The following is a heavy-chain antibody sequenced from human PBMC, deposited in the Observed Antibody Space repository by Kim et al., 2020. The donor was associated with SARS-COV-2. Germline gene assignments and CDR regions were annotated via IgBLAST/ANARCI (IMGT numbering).Heavy chain of an antibody. V-gene: IGHV3-7*03. CDR2: IKQDGSEK. CDR1: GFTFSSYW. Sequence: GGSLRLSCAASGFTFSSYWMSWVRQAPGKGLEWVANIKQDGSEKYYVDSVKGRFTISRDNAKNSLYLQMNSLRAEDTAVYYCAREGVWGYDSSGYPNDYWGQGTLVTVSS. CDR3: AREGVWGYDSSGYPNDY. D-gene: IGHD3-22*01. J-gene: IGHJ4*02.